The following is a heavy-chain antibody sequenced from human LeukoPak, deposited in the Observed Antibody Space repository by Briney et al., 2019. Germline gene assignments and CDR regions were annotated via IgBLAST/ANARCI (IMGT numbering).Heavy chain of an antibody. CDR1: GFTFSSYW. CDR2: IKTDGSST. D-gene: IGHD1-7*01. CDR3: ARDNWNYDHYFDS. Sequence: GGSLRLSCAASGFTFSSYWMHWVRQAPGEGLVWVSRIKTDGSSTSYADSVKGRFTISRDNAKNTLYLQMNSLRAEDTAVYYCARDNWNYDHYFDSWGQGTLVTVSS. J-gene: IGHJ4*02. V-gene: IGHV3-74*01.